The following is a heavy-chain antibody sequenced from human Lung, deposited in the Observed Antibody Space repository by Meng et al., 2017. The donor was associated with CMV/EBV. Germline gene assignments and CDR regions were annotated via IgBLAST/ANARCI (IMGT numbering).Heavy chain of an antibody. CDR2: IYYSGST. J-gene: IGHJ4*01. CDR1: GGSISSYY. D-gene: IGHD3-22*01. Sequence: SETLSLTCTVSGGSISSYYWSWIRQPPGKGLEWIGYIYYSGSTNYNPSLKSRVTISVDTSKNQFSLKLSSVTAADTAVYYCARPPYYYDSSPHHRSDYFDYWSQGALVXVSS. CDR3: ARPPYYYDSSPHHRSDYFDY. V-gene: IGHV4-59*01.